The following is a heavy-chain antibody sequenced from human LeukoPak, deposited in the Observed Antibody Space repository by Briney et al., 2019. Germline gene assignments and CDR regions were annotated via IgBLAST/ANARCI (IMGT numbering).Heavy chain of an antibody. CDR2: ISDSGGAT. D-gene: IGHD2-21*01. V-gene: IGHV3-21*01. Sequence: NPGGSLRLSCAASRFTFSTYTMNWVRQAPGKGLQWVSSISDSGGATFHADSLRGRFTISRDNAKNSLYLQMNSLTAEDTAVYYCVRGDRRDYWGQGTLVTVSS. CDR3: VRGDRRDY. J-gene: IGHJ4*02. CDR1: RFTFSTYT.